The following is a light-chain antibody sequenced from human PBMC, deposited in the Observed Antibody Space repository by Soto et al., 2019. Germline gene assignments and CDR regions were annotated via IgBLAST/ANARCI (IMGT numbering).Light chain of an antibody. CDR2: GAS. CDR1: QSVSSD. Sequence: VVTQSPATLSLSPGETATLSCRASQSVSSDLAWYQQRPGQAPRLLIYGASTRATGIPARFRGSGSGTEFRLTISSLQAEDFSAYYCQQYSTWHPDIAFGRGTKVEIK. J-gene: IGKJ1*01. CDR3: QQYSTWHPDIA. V-gene: IGKV3-15*01.